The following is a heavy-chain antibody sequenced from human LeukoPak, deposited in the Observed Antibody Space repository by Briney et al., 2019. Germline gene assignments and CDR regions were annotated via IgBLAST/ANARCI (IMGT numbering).Heavy chain of an antibody. CDR1: GYTLTELS. CDR3: ARTDYDILTGYYPPPDY. D-gene: IGHD3-9*01. Sequence: GASVKVSCKVSGYTLTELSMHWVRQAPGQGLEWMGWISAYNGNTNYAQKLQGRVTMTTDTSTSTAYMELRSLRSDDTAVYYCARTDYDILTGYYPPPDYWGQGTLVTVSS. V-gene: IGHV1-18*01. J-gene: IGHJ4*02. CDR2: ISAYNGNT.